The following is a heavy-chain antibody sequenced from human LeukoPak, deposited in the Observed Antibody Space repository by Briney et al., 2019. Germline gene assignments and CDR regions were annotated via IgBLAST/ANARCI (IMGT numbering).Heavy chain of an antibody. Sequence: SETLSLTCTVSGGSISSSSYYWGWIRQPPGKGLEWIGSIYYSGSTYYNPSLKSRVTISVDTSKNQFSLKLSSVTAADTAMYYCARRGGYSYGYVHWGQGTLVTVSS. CDR1: GGSISSSSYY. J-gene: IGHJ4*02. CDR3: ARRGGYSYGYVH. CDR2: IYYSGST. D-gene: IGHD5-18*01. V-gene: IGHV4-39*01.